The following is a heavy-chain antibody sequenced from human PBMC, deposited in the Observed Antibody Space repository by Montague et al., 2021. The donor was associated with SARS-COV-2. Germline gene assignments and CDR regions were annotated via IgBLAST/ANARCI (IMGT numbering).Heavy chain of an antibody. V-gene: IGHV4-61*01. CDR2: VYYSGTA. CDR1: GGSVRSGLYY. J-gene: IGHJ6*02. CDR3: ARERLDCSGTSCYTNGLDV. Sequence: SETLSLTCTVSGGSVRSGLYYWTWIRQPPGKGLEWIGYVYYSGTANHNPSLKSRLTLTVDASGNQFSLKLSSVTAADTAIYYCARERLDCSGTSCYTNGLDVWGQGTMVTVSS. D-gene: IGHD2-15*01.